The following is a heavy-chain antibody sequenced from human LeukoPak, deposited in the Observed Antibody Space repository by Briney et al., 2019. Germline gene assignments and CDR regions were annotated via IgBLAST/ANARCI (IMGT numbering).Heavy chain of an antibody. Sequence: PSETLSLTCTVSGGSISSYYWGWIRQPPGKGLEWIGSIYYSGSTYYNPSLKSRVTISVDTSKNQFSLKLSSVTAADTAVYYCARPGIVGATLDAFDIWGQGTMVTVSS. J-gene: IGHJ3*02. V-gene: IGHV4-39*01. CDR3: ARPGIVGATLDAFDI. D-gene: IGHD1-26*01. CDR1: GGSISSYY. CDR2: IYYSGST.